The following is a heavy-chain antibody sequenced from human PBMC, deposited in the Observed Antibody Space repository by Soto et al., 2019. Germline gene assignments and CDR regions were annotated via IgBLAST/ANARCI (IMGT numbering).Heavy chain of an antibody. Sequence: PSETLSLTCTVSGGSISSHYWGWSRKPPGGELEWIGHIYYSGSSDYNPSLKSRLTISVDTSKNQFSLRLRSVTAADTAVYYCARGSGLRHYRPGINWFDPWGQGTLVTVSS. CDR1: GGSISSHY. D-gene: IGHD3-3*01. V-gene: IGHV4-59*11. CDR2: IYYSGSS. CDR3: ARGSGLRHYRPGINWFDP. J-gene: IGHJ5*02.